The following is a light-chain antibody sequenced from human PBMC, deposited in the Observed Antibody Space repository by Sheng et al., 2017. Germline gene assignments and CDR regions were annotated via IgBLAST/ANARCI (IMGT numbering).Light chain of an antibody. CDR3: QVWDSGSDHHV. CDR1: NIGTRS. J-gene: IGLJ1*01. Sequence: SYVLTQSPSVSVAPGKTASITCGGNNIGTRSVHWYQQKPGQAPVLVVYDNSDRPSGIPERFSGSKSVNTATLTIRRVEAGDEADYYCQVWDSGSDHHVFGTGTEVTVL. CDR2: DNS. V-gene: IGLV3-21*03.